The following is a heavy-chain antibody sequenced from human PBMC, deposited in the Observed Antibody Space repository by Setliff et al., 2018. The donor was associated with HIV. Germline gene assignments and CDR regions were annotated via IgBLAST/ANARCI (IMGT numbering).Heavy chain of an antibody. CDR1: GFSFSIYE. J-gene: IGHJ6*03. CDR3: ARDQWGYSYGYYYYYYMDV. D-gene: IGHD5-18*01. Sequence: GGSLRLSCAASGFSFSIYEMNCVRQAPGKGLEWVPSLSGSSGSTYYADSVKGRFTISRDNAKNSVYQQMNSLRAEDTAVYYCARDQWGYSYGYYYYYYMDVWGKGTTVTVSS. V-gene: IGHV3-48*03. CDR2: LSGSSGST.